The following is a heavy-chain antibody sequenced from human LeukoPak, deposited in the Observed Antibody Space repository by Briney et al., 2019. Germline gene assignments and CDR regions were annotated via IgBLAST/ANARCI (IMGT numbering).Heavy chain of an antibody. D-gene: IGHD3-9*01. Sequence: ASVKVSCKASGYTFTSYDINWVRQATGQGLEWMGWMNPNSGNTGYAQKFQGRVTMTRNTSISTAYMELSSLRSDDTAVYYCARAEAGSYHDILTGYSRPFDSWGQGTLVTVSS. CDR2: MNPNSGNT. J-gene: IGHJ4*02. CDR3: ARAEAGSYHDILTGYSRPFDS. V-gene: IGHV1-8*01. CDR1: GYTFTSYD.